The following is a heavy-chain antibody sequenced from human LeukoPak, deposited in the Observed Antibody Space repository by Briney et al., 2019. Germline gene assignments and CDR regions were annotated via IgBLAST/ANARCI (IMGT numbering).Heavy chain of an antibody. CDR2: IYYSGTT. Sequence: SETLSLTCTVSGGSISGFYWSWIRQPPGKGLEWIGYIYYSGTTYYNPSLKSRVIISVDTTRNQFSLKLSSVTAADTAVYHCARTNYYGSGSYEGAVDIWGQGTLVIVSS. J-gene: IGHJ3*02. CDR3: ARTNYYGSGSYEGAVDI. D-gene: IGHD3-10*01. CDR1: GGSISGFY. V-gene: IGHV4-59*01.